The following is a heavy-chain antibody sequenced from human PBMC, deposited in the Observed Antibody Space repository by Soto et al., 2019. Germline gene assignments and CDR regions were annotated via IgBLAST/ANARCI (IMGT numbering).Heavy chain of an antibody. J-gene: IGHJ4*02. D-gene: IGHD5-18*01. CDR3: AKGSDRGYSYGYDY. Sequence: VQLVESGGGLVQPGRSLRLPCAASGFTFDDYAMSWARQAPGKGLEWVSGLSYNSGTIGYAASVKGRFTISRDNAKKSLYLQMNSLRAEDTALYYCAKGSDRGYSYGYDYWGQGTLVTVSS. CDR2: LSYNSGTI. CDR1: GFTFDDYA. V-gene: IGHV3-9*01.